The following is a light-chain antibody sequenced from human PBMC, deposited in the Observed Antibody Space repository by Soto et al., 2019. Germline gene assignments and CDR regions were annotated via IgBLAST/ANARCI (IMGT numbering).Light chain of an antibody. Sequence: EIVLTQSPGTLSLSPGEGATLSCRASQSVGSDFLAWYQQRPGQPPRILIFGASGRAAGIPDRFSGSGSGTDFTLTISSLQSEDVGVYYCQQYDNWPPKTFGGGTKVDIK. J-gene: IGKJ4*01. CDR3: QQYDNWPPKT. CDR2: GAS. CDR1: QSVGSDF. V-gene: IGKV3-20*01.